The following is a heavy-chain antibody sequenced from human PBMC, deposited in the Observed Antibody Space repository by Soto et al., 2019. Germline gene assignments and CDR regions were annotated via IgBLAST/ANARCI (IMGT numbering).Heavy chain of an antibody. Sequence: QVQLVQSGAEVKKPGSSVKVSCKASGGTLSSYAISWVRQAPGQGLEWMGGIIPIFGTANYAQKFQGRVTITADESTSTAYMELSSLRSEDTAVYYCATRTGARSLAQRWWNWFDPWGQGTLVTVSS. CDR2: IIPIFGTA. CDR1: GGTLSSYA. J-gene: IGHJ5*02. D-gene: IGHD7-27*01. CDR3: ATRTGARSLAQRWWNWFDP. V-gene: IGHV1-69*01.